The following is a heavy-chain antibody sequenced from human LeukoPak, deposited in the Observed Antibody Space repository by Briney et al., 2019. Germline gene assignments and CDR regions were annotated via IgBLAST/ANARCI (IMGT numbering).Heavy chain of an antibody. CDR1: GFTFSSYS. V-gene: IGHV3-21*01. CDR3: ARDGSSTSPPWYMDV. Sequence: PGGSLRLSCAASGFTFSSYSMNWVRQAPGQGLEWVSYISSSSSYIYYADSVRGRFTISRDNAKNSLYLQMNSLRAEDTAVYYCARDGSSTSPPWYMDVWGKGTTVTVSS. J-gene: IGHJ6*03. CDR2: ISSSSSYI. D-gene: IGHD2-2*01.